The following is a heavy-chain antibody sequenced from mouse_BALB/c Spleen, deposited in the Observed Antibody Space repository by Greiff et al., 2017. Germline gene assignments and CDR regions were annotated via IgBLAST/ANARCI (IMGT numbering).Heavy chain of an antibody. D-gene: IGHD1-2*01. CDR3: AREGDYDGYRDY. Sequence: QVQLQQSGPELVKPGASVKISCKASGYAFSSSWMNWVKQRPGQGLEWIGRIYPGDGDTNYNGKFKGKATLTADKSSSTAYMQLSSLTSVDSAVYCCAREGDYDGYRDYWGQGTTVTVSS. V-gene: IGHV1-82*01. J-gene: IGHJ2*01. CDR2: IYPGDGDT. CDR1: GYAFSSSW.